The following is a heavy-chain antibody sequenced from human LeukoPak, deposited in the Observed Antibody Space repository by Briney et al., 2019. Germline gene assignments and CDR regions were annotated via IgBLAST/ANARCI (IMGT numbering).Heavy chain of an antibody. V-gene: IGHV3-13*01. CDR3: ARGARYSSGWYWGAFDI. J-gene: IGHJ3*02. CDR1: GFTFSSYA. D-gene: IGHD6-19*01. Sequence: GGSLRLSCAASGFTFSSYAMSWVRQAPGKGLEWVSAIGTAGDTYYPGSVKGRFTISRENAKNSLYLQMNSLRAGDTAVYYCARGARYSSGWYWGAFDIWGQGTMVTVSS. CDR2: IGTAGDT.